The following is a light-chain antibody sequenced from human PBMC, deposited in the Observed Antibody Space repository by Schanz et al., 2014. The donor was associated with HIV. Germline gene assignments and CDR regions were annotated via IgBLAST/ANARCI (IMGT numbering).Light chain of an antibody. Sequence: QSALTQPASVSGSPGQSITISCTGTSSDGGGYTYVSWYQQHPGKAPQLMIYDVSNRPSGVSNRFSGSKSGNSASLTISGLQAEDEAHYYCSSYTTSSTLNVLFGGGTKLTV. CDR3: SSYTTSSTLNVL. V-gene: IGLV2-14*03. CDR1: SSDGGGYTY. CDR2: DVS. J-gene: IGLJ2*01.